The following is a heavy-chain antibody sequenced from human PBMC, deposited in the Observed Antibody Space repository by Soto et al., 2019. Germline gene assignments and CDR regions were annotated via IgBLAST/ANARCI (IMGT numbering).Heavy chain of an antibody. Sequence: PGGSLRPPWAAAGFTSGTLALHWSGKPVGKGLEWVAVISYDGSNKYYADSVKGRFTISRDNSKNTLYLQMNSLRAEDTAVYYCAKDRRRFLEWLLPDYWGQGTLVTVSS. CDR3: AKDRRRFLEWLLPDY. V-gene: IGHV3-30*18. D-gene: IGHD3-3*01. CDR2: ISYDGSNK. J-gene: IGHJ4*02. CDR1: GFTSGTLA.